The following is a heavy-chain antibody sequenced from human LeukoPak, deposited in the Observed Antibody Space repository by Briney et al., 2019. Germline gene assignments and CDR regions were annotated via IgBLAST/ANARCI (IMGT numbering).Heavy chain of an antibody. CDR3: ARDSKYSSSWYGIDC. V-gene: IGHV3-74*01. CDR2: INSDGSST. J-gene: IGHJ4*02. CDR1: GFTFSRYY. Sequence: GVSLTLPCAASGFTFSRYYMHWARQATGKGLVGFSRINSDGSSTIYADSVKGRFTISRDNAKNTLYLQMNSLRAEDTAVYYCARDSKYSSSWYGIDCWGQGTLVIVSS. D-gene: IGHD6-13*01.